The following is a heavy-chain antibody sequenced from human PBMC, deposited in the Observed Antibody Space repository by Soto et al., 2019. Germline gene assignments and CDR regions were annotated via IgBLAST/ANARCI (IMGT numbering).Heavy chain of an antibody. V-gene: IGHV3-7*01. Sequence: GGSLRLSCAASGFTFSSYWMSWVRQAPRKGLEWVANIKQDGSEKYYVDSVKGRFTISRDNAKNSLYLQMNSLRAEDTAVYYCARTIAARFGSDAFDIWGQGTMVTVSS. J-gene: IGHJ3*02. D-gene: IGHD6-6*01. CDR2: IKQDGSEK. CDR1: GFTFSSYW. CDR3: ARTIAARFGSDAFDI.